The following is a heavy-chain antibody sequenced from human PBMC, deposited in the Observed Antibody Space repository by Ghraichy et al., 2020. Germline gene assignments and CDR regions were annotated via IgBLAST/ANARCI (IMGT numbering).Heavy chain of an antibody. Sequence: GGSLRLSCAASGFTFSSYAMSWVRQAPGKGLEWVSAIRGSADSTYYEDSVKGRFTISRDKSKNSLYLQMNSLRAEDTAVYYCAKDQVAWLIRGYGMDVWGQGTTVTVSS. CDR1: GFTFSSYA. D-gene: IGHD3-3*01. J-gene: IGHJ6*02. CDR2: IRGSADST. CDR3: AKDQVAWLIRGYGMDV. V-gene: IGHV3-23*01.